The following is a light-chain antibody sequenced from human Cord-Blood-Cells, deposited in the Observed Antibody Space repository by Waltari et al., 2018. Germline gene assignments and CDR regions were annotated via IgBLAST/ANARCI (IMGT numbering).Light chain of an antibody. CDR3: SSYAGSNNIVV. CDR1: SSDVGGYNY. V-gene: IGLV2-8*01. Sequence: QSALTQPPSASGSPGQSVTISCTGTSSDVGGYNYVSWYQQHQAKAPKLMIYEVSKRPSGVPDRFSGSKSGNTASLTVSGLQAEDEADYYCSSYAGSNNIVVFGGGTKLTVL. J-gene: IGLJ2*01. CDR2: EVS.